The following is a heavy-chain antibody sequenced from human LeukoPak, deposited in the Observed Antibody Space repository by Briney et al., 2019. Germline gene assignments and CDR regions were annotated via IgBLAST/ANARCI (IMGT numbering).Heavy chain of an antibody. D-gene: IGHD1-26*01. CDR2: INPRTGGT. J-gene: IGHJ4*02. Sequence: GASVKVSCKASGYTFTDYYMYWVRQAPGQGLEWMGWINPRTGGTNYAQKFQGRVTMARDTSISTAYMELSRLRSDDTAVYYCARVPGSWGTGFDYWGQGTLVTVSS. CDR1: GYTFTDYY. CDR3: ARVPGSWGTGFDY. V-gene: IGHV1-2*02.